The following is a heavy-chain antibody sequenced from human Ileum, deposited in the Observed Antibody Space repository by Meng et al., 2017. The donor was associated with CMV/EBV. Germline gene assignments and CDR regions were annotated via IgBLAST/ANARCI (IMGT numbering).Heavy chain of an antibody. CDR1: GGSVNSGSYY. CDR2: IYYSGST. V-gene: IGHV4-61*03. J-gene: IGHJ2*01. D-gene: IGHD3-16*01. Sequence: CTVSGGSVNSGSYYWSWIRQPPEKGLEWIGYIYYSGSTNYNASLKSRVTILVDTSKNHFSLKLSSVTAADTAVYYCARIWGDWYFDLWGRGTLVTVSS. CDR3: ARIWGDWYFDL.